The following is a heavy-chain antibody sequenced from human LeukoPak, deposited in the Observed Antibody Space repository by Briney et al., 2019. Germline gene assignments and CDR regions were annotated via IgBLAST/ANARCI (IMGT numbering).Heavy chain of an antibody. Sequence: SETLSLTCTVSGGSISSYYWSWIRQPPGKGLEWIGYIYYSGSTNYNPSLKSRVTISVDTSKNQFSLKLSSVTAADTAVYYCARHRVLRYFDWLLLPPHYYYYYGMDVWGQGTTVTVSS. CDR2: IYYSGST. CDR1: GGSISSYY. CDR3: ARHRVLRYFDWLLLPPHYYYYYGMDV. D-gene: IGHD3-9*01. V-gene: IGHV4-59*08. J-gene: IGHJ6*02.